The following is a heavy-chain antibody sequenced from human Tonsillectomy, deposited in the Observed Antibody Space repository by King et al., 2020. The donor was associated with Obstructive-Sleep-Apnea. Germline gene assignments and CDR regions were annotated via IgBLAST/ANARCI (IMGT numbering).Heavy chain of an antibody. CDR1: GDTFRSFA. Sequence: QLVQSGAELKKPGSSVTVSCKISGDTFRSFALNWVRQAPGQGLEWMGGIIPIIGAANYAQNFQGRLTVTPDKSTSTAYMELASLRGEDTAIYYCARNSEDCALPIRGQGTVVTVSS. J-gene: IGHJ3*02. CDR3: ARNSEDCALPI. V-gene: IGHV1-69*06. CDR2: IIPIIGAA. D-gene: IGHD2-21*02.